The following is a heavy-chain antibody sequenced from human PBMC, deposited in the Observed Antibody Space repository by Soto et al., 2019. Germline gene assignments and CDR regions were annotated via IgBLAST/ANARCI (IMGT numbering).Heavy chain of an antibody. Sequence: PGGSLRLSCVASGFTFDTYALNWVRQAPGKGLEWVSAIGSSGSTYYADSVKGRFTISRDTPKKTLYLQMNSLRVEDTAKYYCAKEGAQWLPHHGAFDIWGQGTMVTV. CDR2: IGSSGST. V-gene: IGHV3-23*01. CDR3: AKEGAQWLPHHGAFDI. CDR1: GFTFDTYA. J-gene: IGHJ3*02. D-gene: IGHD6-19*01.